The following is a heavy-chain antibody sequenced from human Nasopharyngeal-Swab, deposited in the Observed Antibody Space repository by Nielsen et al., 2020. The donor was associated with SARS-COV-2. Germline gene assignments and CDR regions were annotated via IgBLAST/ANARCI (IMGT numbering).Heavy chain of an antibody. J-gene: IGHJ4*02. V-gene: IGHV3-9*01. CDR3: AKARRTDTYGYESFDS. Sequence: GGSLRLSCAASGFTFENYAMHWVRQPPGKGLEWVSGITWNSGNKGYAESVQSRFTISRDNAKNSLYLQMNSLRAEDTALYFCAKARRTDTYGYESFDSWGQGTLVTVSS. D-gene: IGHD5-18*01. CDR1: GFTFENYA. CDR2: ITWNSGNK.